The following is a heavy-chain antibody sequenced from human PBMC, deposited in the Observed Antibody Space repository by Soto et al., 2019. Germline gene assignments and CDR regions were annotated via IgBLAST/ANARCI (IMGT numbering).Heavy chain of an antibody. Sequence: SETLSLTCTVSGGSVSSTNHYWGWIRQPPGKGLEWIGDIYYSGMTRYNPSLKSRVTISVDTSKDQFSLKLRSVTAADTAVYYCARHSYYYDSTGYYYFVWGQGTQVTVSS. J-gene: IGHJ4*02. CDR3: ARHSYYYDSTGYYYFV. V-gene: IGHV4-39*01. CDR1: GGSVSSTNHY. CDR2: IYYSGMT. D-gene: IGHD3-22*01.